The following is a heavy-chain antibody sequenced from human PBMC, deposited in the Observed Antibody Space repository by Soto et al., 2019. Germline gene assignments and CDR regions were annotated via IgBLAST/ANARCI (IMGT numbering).Heavy chain of an antibody. D-gene: IGHD3-3*01. Sequence: GSSVKVSCKAPGYTFTDYNLHSVRQAPAQGLAWVGWINTGNGNTKYSAIFQDRVTISRETSADTASLELDRLKSAFTSVYSCARLQRFEEGLSRCLDSWS. CDR2: INTGNGNT. J-gene: IGHJ5*01. CDR1: GYTFTDYN. V-gene: IGHV1-3*04. CDR3: ARLQRFEEGLSRCLDS.